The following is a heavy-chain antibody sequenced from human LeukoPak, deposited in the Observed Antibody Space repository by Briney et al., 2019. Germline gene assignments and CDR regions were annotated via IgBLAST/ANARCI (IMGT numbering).Heavy chain of an antibody. V-gene: IGHV3-30-3*01. J-gene: IGHJ4*02. D-gene: IGHD2-21*02. Sequence: GGSLRLSCAASGFAFSSYALHWVRQAPGQGLQWVASISYDGNNKYYADSVRGRFTISRDSAKNTLYLQMNSLSTEDTATYYCARSIVVVTYLAYWGQGTLVTVSS. CDR2: ISYDGNNK. CDR3: ARSIVVVTYLAY. CDR1: GFAFSSYA.